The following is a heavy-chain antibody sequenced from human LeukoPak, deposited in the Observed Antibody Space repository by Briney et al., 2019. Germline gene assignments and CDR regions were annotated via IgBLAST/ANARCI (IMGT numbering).Heavy chain of an antibody. CDR2: ISYDGSNK. V-gene: IGHV3-30*18. CDR3: AKDGGYSSYHY. J-gene: IGHJ4*02. CDR1: GFTFSSYG. Sequence: GGSLRLSCAASGFTFSSYGMHWVRQAPGKGLEWVAVISYDGSNKYYADSVKGRFTISRDNSKNTLYLQMSSLRAEDTAVYYCAKDGGYSSYHYWGQGTLVTVSS. D-gene: IGHD6-19*01.